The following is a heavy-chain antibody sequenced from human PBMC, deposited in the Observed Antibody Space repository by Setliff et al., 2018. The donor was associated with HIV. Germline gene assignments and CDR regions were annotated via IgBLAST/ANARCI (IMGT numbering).Heavy chain of an antibody. CDR3: ARIVRWELVATSTFFYYYMDV. D-gene: IGHD1-26*01. Sequence: PSETLSLTCTVSAGSIRSSTYYWAWIRQPPGKGLEWIGTIYYSGSTYYNPSLKSRATISVDTSKNQFSLKLSSVTAADTAVYYCARIVRWELVATSTFFYYYMDVWGKGTTVTVS. CDR1: AGSIRSSTYY. J-gene: IGHJ6*03. CDR2: IYYSGST. V-gene: IGHV4-39*01.